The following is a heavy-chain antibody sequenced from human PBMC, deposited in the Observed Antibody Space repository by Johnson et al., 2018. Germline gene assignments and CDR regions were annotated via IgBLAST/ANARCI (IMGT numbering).Heavy chain of an antibody. CDR3: AKDRAYYYDSSGYYNAEYFQH. V-gene: IGHV3-30*18. D-gene: IGHD3-22*01. CDR1: GFTFSSYG. CDR2: ISYDGSKK. J-gene: IGHJ1*01. Sequence: VQLVESGGGVVQPGRSLRLSCAASGFTFSSYGMHWVRQAPGKGLEWVAVISYDGSKKYYAASVKGRFTLSRDNSKNTLNLQMNSRRAEDTAVYDWAKDRAYYYDSSGYYNAEYFQHWGQGTLVTVSS.